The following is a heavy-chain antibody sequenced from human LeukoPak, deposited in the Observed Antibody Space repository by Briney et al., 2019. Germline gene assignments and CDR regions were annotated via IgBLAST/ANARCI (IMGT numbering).Heavy chain of an antibody. CDR2: ISSSGST. CDR1: GDSISSGDYY. V-gene: IGHV4-61*02. D-gene: IGHD5-18*01. Sequence: SETLSLTCTVSGDSISSGDYYWSWIRQPAGKGLEWIGRISSSGSTNYNPSLKSRVTISVDTSKNQFSLKLSSVTAADTAVYYCARTEESGYSYGYYMDVWGKGTTVTVSS. CDR3: ARTEESGYSYGYYMDV. J-gene: IGHJ6*03.